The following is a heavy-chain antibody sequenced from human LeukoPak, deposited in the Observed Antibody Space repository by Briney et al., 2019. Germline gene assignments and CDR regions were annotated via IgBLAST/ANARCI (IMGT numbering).Heavy chain of an antibody. D-gene: IGHD4-17*01. Sequence: SETLSLTCSVSGGSISSSSYYWSWIRQPPGKGLEWIGYIYDSGSTKYNPSLKSRVTFSVDTSKNLFSLKLTSLTAADTAVYYCATCRDEFGDYGFTSWGQGTLVTVSS. J-gene: IGHJ5*02. CDR2: IYDSGST. V-gene: IGHV4-61*01. CDR3: ATCRDEFGDYGFTS. CDR1: GGSISSSSYY.